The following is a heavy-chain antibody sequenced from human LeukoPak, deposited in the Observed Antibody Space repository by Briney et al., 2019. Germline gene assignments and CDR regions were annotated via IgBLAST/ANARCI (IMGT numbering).Heavy chain of an antibody. J-gene: IGHJ4*02. CDR2: IHTSGSA. V-gene: IGHV4-4*07. Sequence: SSETLSLTCSVSGSSFNTYYWSWIRQRAGKAPEWIGRIHTSGSADYSPSLQSRVTISVDMSKKEFSLKLTSVTAADTAVYYCARDIVYLIDEDYGWGQGILVTVSS. CDR1: GSSFNTYY. CDR3: ARDIVYLIDEDYG. D-gene: IGHD4-17*01.